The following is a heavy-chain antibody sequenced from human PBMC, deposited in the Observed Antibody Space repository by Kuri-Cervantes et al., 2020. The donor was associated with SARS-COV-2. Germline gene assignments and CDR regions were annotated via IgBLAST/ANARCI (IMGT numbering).Heavy chain of an antibody. D-gene: IGHD3-22*01. J-gene: IGHJ4*02. CDR2: ISYDGSNK. CDR3: AKTYYDSSGLH. V-gene: IGHV3-30*18. Sequence: GESLKISCAASGFTFSGYGMHWVRQATGKGLEWVAVISYDGSNKYYADSVKGRFTISRDNSKNTLYLQMNSLRAEDTAVYYCAKTYYDSSGLHWGQGTLVTVSS. CDR1: GFTFSGYG.